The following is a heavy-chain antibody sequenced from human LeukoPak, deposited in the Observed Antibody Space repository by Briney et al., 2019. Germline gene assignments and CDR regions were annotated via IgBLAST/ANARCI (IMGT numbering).Heavy chain of an antibody. CDR2: ISANSGYT. CDR3: TRDPAHEEVRGIFIPYFDS. J-gene: IGHJ4*02. D-gene: IGHD3-10*01. Sequence: ASVKVSCKASGYTFSSYGISWVRQAPGQGLEWMGWISANSGYTNYAQNLQGRLTMTTDTSTSTAYMELRSLRSDDTAMYYCTRDPAHEEVRGIFIPYFDSWGQGTLVTVSS. V-gene: IGHV1-18*01. CDR1: GYTFSSYG.